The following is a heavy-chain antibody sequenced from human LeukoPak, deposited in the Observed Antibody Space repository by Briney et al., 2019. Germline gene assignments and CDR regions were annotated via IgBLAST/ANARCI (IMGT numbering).Heavy chain of an antibody. CDR3: ARTPGSSWYHGFDY. D-gene: IGHD6-13*01. CDR2: INHSGST. J-gene: IGHJ4*02. Sequence: SETLSLTCAVYGGSFSGYYWSWIRQPPGKGLEWIGEINHSGSTNYNPSLKSRVTISVDTSKNQFSLKLSSVTAADTAVYYCARTPGSSWYHGFDYWGQGTLVTVSS. CDR1: GGSFSGYY. V-gene: IGHV4-34*01.